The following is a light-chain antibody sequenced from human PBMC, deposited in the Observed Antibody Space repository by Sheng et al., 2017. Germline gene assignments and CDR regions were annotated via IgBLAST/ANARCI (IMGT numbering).Light chain of an antibody. V-gene: IGKV3-15*01. CDR2: GAS. J-gene: IGKJ4*01. Sequence: EIVMTQSPATLSVSPGERATLSCRASQSVSSNLAWYQQKPGQAPRLLIYGASTRATGIPARFSGSGSGTDFTLTISNLQPEDFATYYCQQYKSYPFTFGRRNQGGDQT. CDR1: QSVSSN. CDR3: QQYKSYPFT.